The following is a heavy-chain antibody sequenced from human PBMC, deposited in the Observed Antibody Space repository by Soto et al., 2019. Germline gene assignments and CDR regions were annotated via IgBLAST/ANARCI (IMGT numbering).Heavy chain of an antibody. Sequence: QPGGSLRLSCTVSGFNFGDYALSWVRQAPGKGLEWVGFITSKAYGGTTEYAASVKARFTISRDDSKSIAYLQMNSLKTEDTAVYYCTKDDYYYDSSAYYSWFDPWGQGTLVTVSS. D-gene: IGHD3-22*01. CDR2: ITSKAYGGTT. CDR3: TKDDYYYDSSAYYSWFDP. V-gene: IGHV3-49*04. CDR1: GFNFGDYA. J-gene: IGHJ5*02.